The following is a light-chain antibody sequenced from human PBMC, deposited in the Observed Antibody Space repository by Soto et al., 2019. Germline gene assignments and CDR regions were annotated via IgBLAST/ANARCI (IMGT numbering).Light chain of an antibody. CDR2: AAS. CDR1: QDISNY. V-gene: IGKV1-27*01. CDR3: QKYNRAQLT. J-gene: IGKJ4*01. Sequence: DIQMTQSPSSLSASVGDTVTITCRASQDISNYLAWYQQKPGRVPKVLIYAASTLQSGVPSRFSAIGSGTYFTLTISSLQPEDVATYYCQKYNRAQLTFGGGTKVEIK.